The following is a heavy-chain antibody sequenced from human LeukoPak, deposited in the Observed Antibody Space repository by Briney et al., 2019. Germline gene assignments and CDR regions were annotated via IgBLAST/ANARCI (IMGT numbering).Heavy chain of an antibody. Sequence: SETLSLTCTVSGGSISSNYWSWIRQPPGKGLESIGYIYYSGNTNYNPSLKSRVTISVDTSKNQFSLKLSSVTAADTAVYYCARGGWSPDYWGQGTLVTVSS. CDR1: GGSISSNY. D-gene: IGHD2-15*01. J-gene: IGHJ4*02. V-gene: IGHV4-59*01. CDR2: IYYSGNT. CDR3: ARGGWSPDY.